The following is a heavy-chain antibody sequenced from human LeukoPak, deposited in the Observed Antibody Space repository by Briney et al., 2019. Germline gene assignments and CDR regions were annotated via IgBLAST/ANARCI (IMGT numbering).Heavy chain of an antibody. Sequence: PGGSLRLSCAASGFTFSNYAMHWVRQAPGKGLEWVAVISYDGSNKYYAYSVKGQFTISRDNSKNTLYLQMNSLRAEDTAVYYCARDLYDSSESAFDIWGQGTMVTVSS. CDR3: ARDLYDSSESAFDI. V-gene: IGHV3-30-3*01. CDR2: ISYDGSNK. D-gene: IGHD3-22*01. CDR1: GFTFSNYA. J-gene: IGHJ3*02.